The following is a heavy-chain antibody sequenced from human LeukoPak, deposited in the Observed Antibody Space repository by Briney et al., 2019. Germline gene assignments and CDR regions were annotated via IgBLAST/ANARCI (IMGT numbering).Heavy chain of an antibody. Sequence: GGSLRLFCAASGFTFSSYAMHWVRQAPGKGLEWVAVISYDGSNKYYADSVKGRFTISRDNSKNTLYLQMNSLRAEDTAVYYCARDLYPLAVAASGYWGQGTLVTVSS. CDR2: ISYDGSNK. CDR3: ARDLYPLAVAASGY. V-gene: IGHV3-30-3*01. D-gene: IGHD6-19*01. J-gene: IGHJ4*02. CDR1: GFTFSSYA.